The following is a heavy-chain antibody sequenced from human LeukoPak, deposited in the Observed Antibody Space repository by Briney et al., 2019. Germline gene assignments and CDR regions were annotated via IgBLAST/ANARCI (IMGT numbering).Heavy chain of an antibody. D-gene: IGHD3-10*01. CDR3: ARDRGVSYFDY. Sequence: GRSLRLSCAASGFTFSNHGMHWVRQAPGKGLEWVAVIWYDGSNKYYADSVKGRFTISRDNSKNTLYLQMNSLRAEDTATYYCARDRGVSYFDYWSQGTRVTVSS. V-gene: IGHV3-33*01. J-gene: IGHJ4*02. CDR1: GFTFSNHG. CDR2: IWYDGSNK.